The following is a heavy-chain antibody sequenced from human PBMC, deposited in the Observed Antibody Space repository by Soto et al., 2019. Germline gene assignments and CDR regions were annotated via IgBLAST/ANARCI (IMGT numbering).Heavy chain of an antibody. Sequence: GTSVKVSCKASGYTFTGYYMHWVRQAPGQGLEWLGWINIKSGDTAYAQSFQDWVTMTRDTSINTAYMELSRLRSDDTAVYYCARAGVYYGMDVWGQGTTVTVSS. CDR3: ARAGVYYGMDV. J-gene: IGHJ6*02. CDR2: INIKSGDT. D-gene: IGHD3-10*01. V-gene: IGHV1-2*04. CDR1: GYTFTGYY.